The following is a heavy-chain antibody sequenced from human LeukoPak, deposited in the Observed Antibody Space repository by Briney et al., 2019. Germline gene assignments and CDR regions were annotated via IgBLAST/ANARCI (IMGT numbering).Heavy chain of an antibody. J-gene: IGHJ4*02. CDR1: GGSISSYY. D-gene: IGHD6-13*01. V-gene: IGHV4-59*12. Sequence: SETLSLTCTVSGGSISSYYWSWIRQPPGKGLEWIGYIYYSGSTNYNPSLKSRVTISVDTSKNQFSLKLSSVTAADTAVYYRAREWIEIAAAVGENYFDYWGQGTLVTVSS. CDR3: AREWIEIAAAVGENYFDY. CDR2: IYYSGST.